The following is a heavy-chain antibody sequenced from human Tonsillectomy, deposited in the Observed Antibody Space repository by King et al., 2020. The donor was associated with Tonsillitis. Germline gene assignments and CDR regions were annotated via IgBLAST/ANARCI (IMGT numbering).Heavy chain of an antibody. Sequence: QLQESGSGVVEPSQTLSLTCTVSGGSITTNDYSWSCIRQPPGKGLEWIGYILHNGGTCYNPSLSGRVTMSVDRSKNQFSLAVHSVNAADTAVYYCARTSRGYSGYGHFDFWGQGVLVPVSS. V-gene: IGHV4-30-2*01. CDR1: GGSITTNDYS. CDR2: ILHNGGT. J-gene: IGHJ4*02. CDR3: ARTSRGYSGYGHFDF. D-gene: IGHD5-12*01.